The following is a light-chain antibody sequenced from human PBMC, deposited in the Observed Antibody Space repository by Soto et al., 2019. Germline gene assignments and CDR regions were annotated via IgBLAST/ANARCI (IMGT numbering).Light chain of an antibody. CDR3: QQSYSIPPWT. Sequence: DIQMTQSPSSLSASVGDTVTITCRASQSNSVYLNWYQQKPGKAPKVLIYAASNLQGGVPSRFSGSGSGTDFTLTISSLQPEDFATYYCQQSYSIPPWTFGQGTKVEIK. CDR1: QSNSVY. V-gene: IGKV1-39*01. CDR2: AAS. J-gene: IGKJ1*01.